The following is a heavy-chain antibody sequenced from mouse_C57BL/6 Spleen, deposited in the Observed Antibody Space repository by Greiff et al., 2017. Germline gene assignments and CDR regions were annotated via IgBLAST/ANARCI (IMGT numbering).Heavy chain of an antibody. CDR1: GYTFTDYY. CDR3: ARLLGREAMDY. V-gene: IGHV1-76*01. J-gene: IGHJ4*01. CDR2: IYPGSGNT. Sequence: QVQLKQSGAELVRPGASVKLSCKASGYTFTDYYINWVKQRPGQGLEWIARIYPGSGNTYYNEKFKGKATLTAEKSSSTAYMQLSSLTSEDSAVYFCARLLGREAMDYWGQGTSVTVSS. D-gene: IGHD4-1*01.